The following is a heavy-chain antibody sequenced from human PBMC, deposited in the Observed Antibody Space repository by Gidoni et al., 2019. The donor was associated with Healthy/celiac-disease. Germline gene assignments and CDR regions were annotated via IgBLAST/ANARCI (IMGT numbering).Heavy chain of an antibody. CDR3: ARAPSKRLHFDY. CDR1: GFTVSSNY. Sequence: GFTVSSNYMSWVRQAPGKGLEWVSVIYSGGSTYYADSVKGRFTISRDNSKNTLYLQMNSLRAEDTAVYYCARAPSKRLHFDYWGQGTLVTVSS. CDR2: IYSGGST. J-gene: IGHJ4*02. V-gene: IGHV3-53*01.